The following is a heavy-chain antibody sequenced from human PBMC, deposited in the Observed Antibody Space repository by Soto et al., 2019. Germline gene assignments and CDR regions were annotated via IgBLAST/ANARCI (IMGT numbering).Heavy chain of an antibody. J-gene: IGHJ4*02. Sequence: GEPLKISCKGSGYNFAGYWIAWVRQMPGKGLELMGIIYPSDSDTRYRPSFQGQVTISADKSISSAYLQWSSLRASDTAMYYCARGGVSTRTFDYWGQGTPVTVSS. CDR1: GYNFAGYW. D-gene: IGHD3-3*01. CDR2: IYPSDSDT. CDR3: ARGGVSTRTFDY. V-gene: IGHV5-51*01.